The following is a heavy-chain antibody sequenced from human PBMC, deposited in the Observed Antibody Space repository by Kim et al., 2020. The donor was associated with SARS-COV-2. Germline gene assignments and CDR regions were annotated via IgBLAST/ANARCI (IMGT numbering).Heavy chain of an antibody. J-gene: IGHJ5*02. Sequence: GNTKYSQKFQGRVTITRDTSASTAYMELSSLRSEDTAVYYCARDGTDFDPWGQGTLVTVSS. D-gene: IGHD1-26*01. CDR3: ARDGTDFDP. V-gene: IGHV1-3*01. CDR2: GNT.